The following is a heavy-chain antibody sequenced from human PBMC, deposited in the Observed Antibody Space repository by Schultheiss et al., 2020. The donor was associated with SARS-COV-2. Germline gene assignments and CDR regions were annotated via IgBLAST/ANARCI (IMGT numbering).Heavy chain of an antibody. CDR2: INPKTGDT. J-gene: IGHJ4*02. V-gene: IGHV1-2*02. D-gene: IGHD3-16*01. CDR3: ARDPFERRPSLDD. CDR1: GGTFSSYA. Sequence: ASVKVSCKASGGTFSSYAISWVRQAPGQGLEWMGWINPKTGDTHYAQKFQGGVTMTWDTSISTAYVDLSSLTSDDTAVYYCARDPFERRPSLDDWGQGTLVTVSS.